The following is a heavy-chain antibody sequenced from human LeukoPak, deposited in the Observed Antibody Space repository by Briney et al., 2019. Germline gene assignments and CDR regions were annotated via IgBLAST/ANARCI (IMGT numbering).Heavy chain of an antibody. D-gene: IGHD6-13*01. J-gene: IGHJ4*02. CDR1: GFTVSSNY. CDR3: ASGSPAAGNPPLFDY. Sequence: GGSLRLSCAASGFTVSSNYMSWVRQAPGKGLEWVSVIYSGGSTYYADSVKGRFTIFRDNSKNTLYLQMNSPRAEDTAVYYCASGSPAAGNPPLFDYWGQGTLVTVSS. V-gene: IGHV3-53*01. CDR2: IYSGGST.